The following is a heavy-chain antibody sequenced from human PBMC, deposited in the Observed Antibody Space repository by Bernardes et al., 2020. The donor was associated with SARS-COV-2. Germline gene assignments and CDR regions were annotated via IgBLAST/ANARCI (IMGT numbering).Heavy chain of an antibody. V-gene: IGHV3-9*01. CDR3: AKSHYDSSGYYYADWYFDL. J-gene: IGHJ2*01. CDR2: ISWNSGSI. Sequence: GGSLRLSCAASGFTFDDYAMHWVRQAPGKGLEWVSGISWNSGSIGYADSVKGRFTISRDNAKNSLYLQMNSLRAEDTALYYCAKSHYDSSGYYYADWYFDLWGRGTLVTVSS. CDR1: GFTFDDYA. D-gene: IGHD3-22*01.